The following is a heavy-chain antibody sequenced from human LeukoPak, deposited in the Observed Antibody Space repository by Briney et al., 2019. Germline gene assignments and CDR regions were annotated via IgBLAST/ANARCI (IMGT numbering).Heavy chain of an antibody. J-gene: IGHJ5*02. CDR2: INPGGGST. V-gene: IGHV1-46*01. CDR1: IYTFTDNY. CDR3: AKDLRWDHPGLDP. D-gene: IGHD4-23*01. Sequence: ASVKVSCKASIYTFTDNYMHWVRQAPGQGLESMGIINPGGGSTSYAQKFQDRVTMTRDTSTSTVYMELNSLRSEDTAVYYCAKDLRWDHPGLDPWGQGTLVIVSS.